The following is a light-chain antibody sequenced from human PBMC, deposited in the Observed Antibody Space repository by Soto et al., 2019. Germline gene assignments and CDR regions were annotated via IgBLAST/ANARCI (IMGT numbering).Light chain of an antibody. CDR1: SSDIGNYNF. Sequence: QSALTQPASVSGSPGESITISCIGTSSDIGNYNFVSWYQQHPGKAPKLMIYEVNNRPSGVSNRISGSKSGNTASLTISGLQAEDEADYYCSSYSSSSTLEVFGGGTKVTVL. V-gene: IGLV2-14*01. CDR3: SSYSSSSTLEV. J-gene: IGLJ3*02. CDR2: EVN.